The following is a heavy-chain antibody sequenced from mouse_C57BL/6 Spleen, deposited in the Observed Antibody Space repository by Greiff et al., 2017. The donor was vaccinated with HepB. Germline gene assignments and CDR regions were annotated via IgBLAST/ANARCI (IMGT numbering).Heavy chain of an antibody. CDR1: GYTFTSYW. CDR3: ARTDLSNYCFYY. Sequence: QVQLQQSGAELVMPGASVKLSCKASGYTFTSYWMHWVKQRPGQGLEWIGEIDPSDSYTNYNQKFKGKSTLTVDKSSSTAYMQLSSLTSEDSAVYYCARTDLSNYCFYYWGQGTTLTVSS. CDR2: IDPSDSYT. V-gene: IGHV1-69*01. J-gene: IGHJ2*01. D-gene: IGHD2-5*01.